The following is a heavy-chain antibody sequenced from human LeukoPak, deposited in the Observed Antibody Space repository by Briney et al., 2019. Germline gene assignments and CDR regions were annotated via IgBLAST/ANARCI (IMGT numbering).Heavy chain of an antibody. CDR1: GGSFSGYY. CDR3: AKHYMGSSYNHGLDC. D-gene: IGHD3-10*01. CDR2: IYYSGTT. J-gene: IGHJ4*02. V-gene: IGHV4-39*01. Sequence: SETLSLTCAVYGGSFSGYYWGWIRQPPGKGLEWIGSIYYSGTTYYNPSLKSRVTISVDTSKNQFSLKLSSVTAADTALYYCAKHYMGSSYNHGLDCWGQGTLVTVSS.